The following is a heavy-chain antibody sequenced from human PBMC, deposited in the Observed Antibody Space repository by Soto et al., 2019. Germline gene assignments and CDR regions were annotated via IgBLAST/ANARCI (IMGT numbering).Heavy chain of an antibody. Sequence: QITLEESGPTLVKPTQTLTLTCTFSAFSLSTNGVGVGWIRQPPGKPLEWLAVIYWNEDKRYSRSLKSSLSITKDTSNNQVVLTMTTMAPVDTATYYCVHTVMVHTIAGGHYFTVLGPAIAVTVSS. V-gene: IGHV2-5*01. CDR2: IYWNEDK. CDR1: AFSLSTNGVG. CDR3: VHTVMVHTIAGGHYFTV. D-gene: IGHD2-8*01. J-gene: IGHJ4*02.